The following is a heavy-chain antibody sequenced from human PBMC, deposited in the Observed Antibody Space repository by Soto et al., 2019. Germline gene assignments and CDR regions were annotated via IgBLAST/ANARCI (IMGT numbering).Heavy chain of an antibody. V-gene: IGHV3-23*01. D-gene: IGHD3-22*01. J-gene: IGHJ4*02. CDR1: VFNFSSYA. CDR2: ISGSGGGT. CDR3: ANLDYYDSEVVY. Sequence: GAALRLSCAASVFNFSSYAMSWVRQAPGKGLEWVSAISGSGGGTYYADSVKGRFTISRDNSKNTLYLQMNSLRAEDTAVYYCANLDYYDSEVVYWGQGTLVTVSS.